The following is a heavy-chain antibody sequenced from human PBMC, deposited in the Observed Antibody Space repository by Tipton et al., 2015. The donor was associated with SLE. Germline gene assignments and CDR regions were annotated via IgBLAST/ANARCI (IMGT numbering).Heavy chain of an antibody. CDR3: AREGGIGLDY. D-gene: IGHD3-16*01. J-gene: IGHJ4*02. CDR1: GGSFSGYY. CDR2: IYYSGST. Sequence: TLSLTCAVYGGSFSGYYWSWIRQHPGKGLEWIGYIYYSGSTYYNPSLKSRVTISVDTSKNQFSLKLSSVTAADTAVYYCAREGGIGLDYWGQGTLVTVSS. V-gene: IGHV4-34*01.